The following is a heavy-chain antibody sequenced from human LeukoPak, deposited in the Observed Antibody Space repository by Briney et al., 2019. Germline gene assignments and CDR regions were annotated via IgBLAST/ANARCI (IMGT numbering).Heavy chain of an antibody. D-gene: IGHD2-2*01. V-gene: IGHV1-69*01. J-gene: IGHJ5*02. CDR3: ARGKVPAAIGDSFGWFDP. Sequence: SVKVSCKAPGGTFSSYAISWVRQAPGQGLEWMGGIIPIFGTANYAQKFQGRVTITADESTSTAYMELSSLRSEDTAVYYCARGKVPAAIGDSFGWFDPWGQGTLVTVSS. CDR1: GGTFSSYA. CDR2: IIPIFGTA.